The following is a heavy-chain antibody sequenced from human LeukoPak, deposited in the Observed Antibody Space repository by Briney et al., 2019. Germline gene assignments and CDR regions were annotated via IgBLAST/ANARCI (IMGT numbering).Heavy chain of an antibody. D-gene: IGHD3-9*01. CDR3: AKDTGYSPDAFDM. CDR1: GFTFSSYA. J-gene: IGHJ3*02. Sequence: GGSLRLSCAASGFTFSSYAMTWVRQAPGKGLEWVSALSGSGDLTYYADSVRGRFTISTDNSKNTLYLQLNSLRAEDTAVYYCAKDTGYSPDAFDMWGQGTLVTVSS. V-gene: IGHV3-23*01. CDR2: LSGSGDLT.